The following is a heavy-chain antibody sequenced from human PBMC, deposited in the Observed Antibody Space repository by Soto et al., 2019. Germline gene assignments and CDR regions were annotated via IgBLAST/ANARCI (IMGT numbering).Heavy chain of an antibody. CDR2: IYHSGST. D-gene: IGHD6-19*01. CDR3: ARDREQWLVPVYYYGMDV. CDR1: GGSISSSNW. Sequence: SETLSLTCAVSGGSISSSNWWSWVRQPPGKGLEWIGEIYHSGSTNYNPSLKSRVTISVDKSKNQFSLKLSSVTAADTAVYYCARDREQWLVPVYYYGMDVWGQGTTVTVSS. V-gene: IGHV4-4*02. J-gene: IGHJ6*02.